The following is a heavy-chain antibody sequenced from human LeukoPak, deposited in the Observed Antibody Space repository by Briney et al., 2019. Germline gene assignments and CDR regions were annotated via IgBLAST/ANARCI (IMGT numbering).Heavy chain of an antibody. D-gene: IGHD6-6*01. V-gene: IGHV4-59*12. J-gene: IGHJ4*02. CDR3: AREPTQPQRGLVRDY. CDR2: IYYTGSA. CDR1: GAPITRYY. Sequence: SETLSLTYTDSGAPITRYYWSWIRQPPGKGLEWIGYIYYTGSANYNPSLKSRVSISVDTSKNQFSLKLSSVTAADTAVYYCAREPTQPQRGLVRDYWGQGTLVTVSS.